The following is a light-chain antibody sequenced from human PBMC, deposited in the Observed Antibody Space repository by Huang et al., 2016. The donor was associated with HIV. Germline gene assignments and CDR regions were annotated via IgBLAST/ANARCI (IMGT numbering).Light chain of an antibody. CDR3: LHYDNWPPYT. J-gene: IGKJ2*01. CDR2: AAS. V-gene: IGKV3-15*01. Sequence: EIVMTQSPTTLSVSPGERATLSCRASQRVGNNFAWYQQRPGQAPRLLIYAASTRPSGIPARFSGSGSGTEFTLTISSLQSEDFAVYYCLHYDNWPPYTFGQGTKLEMK. CDR1: QRVGNN.